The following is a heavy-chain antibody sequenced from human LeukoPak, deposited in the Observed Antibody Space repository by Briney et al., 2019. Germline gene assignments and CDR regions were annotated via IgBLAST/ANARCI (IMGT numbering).Heavy chain of an antibody. J-gene: IGHJ4*02. CDR1: GYTFTSYD. CDR3: ARGPPESSSSDY. D-gene: IGHD6-13*01. V-gene: IGHV1-8*01. CDR2: MNPKSANT. Sequence: ASVKVSCKASGYTFTSYDINWVRQAPGQGPEWMGWMNPKSANTGYAQKFQGRVTMTRNTSISTAYMEVTSLRSEDTAVYYCARGPPESSSSDYWGQGTLVTVSS.